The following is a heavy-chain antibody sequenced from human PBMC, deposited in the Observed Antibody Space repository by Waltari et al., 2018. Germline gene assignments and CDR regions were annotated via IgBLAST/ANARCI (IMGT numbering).Heavy chain of an antibody. V-gene: IGHV4-61*02. CDR1: GGSISSGSYY. Sequence: QVQLQESGPGLVKPSQTLSLTCPVPGGSISSGSYYWSWLRQPAGKGLEWIGRIYTSGSTNYNPSLKSRVTISVDTSKNQFSLKLSSVTAADTAVYYCARLYSSGWYDWFDPWGQGTLVTVSS. D-gene: IGHD6-19*01. CDR2: IYTSGST. J-gene: IGHJ5*02. CDR3: ARLYSSGWYDWFDP.